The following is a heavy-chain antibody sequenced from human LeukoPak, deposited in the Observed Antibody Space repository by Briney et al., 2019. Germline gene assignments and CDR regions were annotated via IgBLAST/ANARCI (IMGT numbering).Heavy chain of an antibody. D-gene: IGHD4-23*01. Sequence: SETLSLTCTVSGGSISSFYWNWVRQPAGKGLEWIGHIYPSGTTDYNPSLKTRVSMSIDTSKNQFSLRLSSVTAADTAVYYCARGRPYGGHSGLVDYWGQGTLVTVSS. CDR2: IYPSGTT. J-gene: IGHJ4*02. CDR3: ARGRPYGGHSGLVDY. CDR1: GGSISSFY. V-gene: IGHV4-4*07.